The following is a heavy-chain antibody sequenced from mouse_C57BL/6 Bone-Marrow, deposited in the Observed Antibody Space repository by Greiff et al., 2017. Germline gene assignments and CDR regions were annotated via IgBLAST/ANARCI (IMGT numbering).Heavy chain of an antibody. CDR1: GFTFSSYG. J-gene: IGHJ1*03. CDR2: ISSGGSYT. V-gene: IGHV5-6*01. Sequence: EVMLVESGGDLVKPGGSLKLSCAASGFTFSSYGMSWVRQTPDKRLEWVATISSGGSYTYYPDSVKGRFTISRDNAKNTLYLQMSSLKSEETAMYYCARQGYYYGSDWYFDVWGTGTTVTVSS. CDR3: ARQGYYYGSDWYFDV. D-gene: IGHD1-1*01.